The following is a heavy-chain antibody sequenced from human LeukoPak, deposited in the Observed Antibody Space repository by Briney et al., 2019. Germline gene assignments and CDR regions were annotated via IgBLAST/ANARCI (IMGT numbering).Heavy chain of an antibody. CDR1: GDSITSFY. CDR2: IFHSGTT. CDR3: ARGMDTFYFDY. J-gene: IGHJ4*02. D-gene: IGHD5-18*01. V-gene: IGHV4-59*01. Sequence: SETLSLTCTVSGDSITSFYWSWIRQPPGKGLEWIGLIFHSGTTDYTPSLKTRVTMSIDTSKNQFSLNLSSVTAADTAVYYCARGMDTFYFDYWGQGTLVTVSS.